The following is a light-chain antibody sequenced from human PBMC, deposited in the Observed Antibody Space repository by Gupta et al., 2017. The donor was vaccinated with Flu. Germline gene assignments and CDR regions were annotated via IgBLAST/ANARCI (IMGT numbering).Light chain of an antibody. V-gene: IGKV1-16*02. CDR1: QDINDA. Sequence: DIQLTQSPSSLSASVGDRVTITCRASQDINDALAWFQQKPGKAPKSLIYSASTLHSGVPSEFSGSGSGTEFTLTISSLQPEDFATYYCQHDDSYPITFGQGTRLEIK. CDR3: QHDDSYPIT. CDR2: SAS. J-gene: IGKJ5*01.